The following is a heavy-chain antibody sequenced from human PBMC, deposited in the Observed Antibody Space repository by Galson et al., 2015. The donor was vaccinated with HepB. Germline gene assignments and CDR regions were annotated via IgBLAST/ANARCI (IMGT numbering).Heavy chain of an antibody. CDR3: ARWGFGEFIYHYYGLDV. V-gene: IGHV3-7*03. CDR1: GFTFSNYW. Sequence: SLRLSCAASGFTFSNYWMSWVRQAPGKGLEWVANIKVDGSEKYYVDSVKGRFTISRDNAKNSLYLQMNSLRAEDTAVYYCARWGFGEFIYHYYGLDVWGHGTTVTVSS. CDR2: IKVDGSEK. J-gene: IGHJ6*02. D-gene: IGHD3-10*01.